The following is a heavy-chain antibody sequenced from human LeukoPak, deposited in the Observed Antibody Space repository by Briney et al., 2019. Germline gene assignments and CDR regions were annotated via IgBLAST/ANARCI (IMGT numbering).Heavy chain of an antibody. CDR1: GYSFTCYY. D-gene: IGHD6-13*01. Sequence: AXVKVSCKASGYSFTCYYMHWVRQAPGQGLEWMGWINPNSGDTKYAQKFQGRVTMTRDMSTSTVYMELSSLRSEDTAVYYCARALAAAAGRRAGMMGDWGQGTLVTVSS. CDR3: ARALAAAAGRRAGMMGD. J-gene: IGHJ4*02. CDR2: INPNSGDT. V-gene: IGHV1-2*02.